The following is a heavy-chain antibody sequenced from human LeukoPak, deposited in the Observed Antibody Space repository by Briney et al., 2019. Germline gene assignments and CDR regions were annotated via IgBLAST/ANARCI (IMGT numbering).Heavy chain of an antibody. V-gene: IGHV3-64*04. CDR2: ISSNGGST. CDR1: GFTFSSYA. Sequence: PGGSLRLSCSASGFTFSSYAMHWVRQAPGKGLEYVSAISSNGGSTYYADSVKGRFTISRDNSKNTLYLQMNSLRAEDTAVYYCARDSYYYDSSGYWDYWGQGTLVTVSS. CDR3: ARDSYYYDSSGYWDY. J-gene: IGHJ4*02. D-gene: IGHD3-22*01.